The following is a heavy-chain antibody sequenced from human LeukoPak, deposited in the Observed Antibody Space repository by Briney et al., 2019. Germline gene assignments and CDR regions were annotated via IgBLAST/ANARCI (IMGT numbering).Heavy chain of an antibody. J-gene: IGHJ5*02. CDR1: GGSFSGYY. CDR2: INHSGST. V-gene: IGHV4-34*01. D-gene: IGHD5-12*01. Sequence: SETLSLTCAVYGGSFSGYYWSWIRQPPGKGLEWIGEINHSGSTNYNPSLKSRVTISVDTSKNQFSLKLSSVTAADTAVYYCARDRGGYGSNWFDPWGQGTLVTVSS. CDR3: ARDRGGYGSNWFDP.